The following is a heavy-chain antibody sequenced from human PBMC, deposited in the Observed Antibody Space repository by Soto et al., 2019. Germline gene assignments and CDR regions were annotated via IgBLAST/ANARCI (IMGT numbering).Heavy chain of an antibody. D-gene: IGHD2-15*01. J-gene: IGHJ3*02. CDR1: GFPFSAFS. V-gene: IGHV3-48*02. CDR3: AREGGRHCSPSRCYNAFDI. Sequence: GGSLRLSCASSGFPFSAFSMNWVRQAPGKGLEWVAYISSSGSTIYYADSVKGRFTISRDNAKTSLYLQMDSLRDEDTAVYYCAREGGRHCSPSRCYNAFDIWGQGTTVTVSS. CDR2: ISSSGSTI.